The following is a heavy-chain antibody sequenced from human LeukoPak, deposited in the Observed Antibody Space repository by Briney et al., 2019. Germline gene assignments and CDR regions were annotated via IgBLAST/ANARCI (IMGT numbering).Heavy chain of an antibody. V-gene: IGHV3-23*01. J-gene: IGHJ4*02. CDR1: GFTFSSYA. Sequence: GGSLRLSCTASGFTFSSYAMSWVRQAPGKGLDWVSAITGSGDSTYYADSAKGRFTISRDNSKNTLYLQMNNLRAEDTALYYCAKDRVPRYSGYGLSDDWGQGTLVTVSA. D-gene: IGHD5-12*01. CDR3: AKDRVPRYSGYGLSDD. CDR2: ITGSGDST.